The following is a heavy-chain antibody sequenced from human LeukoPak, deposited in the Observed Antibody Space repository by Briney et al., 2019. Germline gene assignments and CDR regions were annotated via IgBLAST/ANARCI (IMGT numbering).Heavy chain of an antibody. D-gene: IGHD2-2*01. CDR3: ASWIVVVPAAGGRAYYYYGMDV. Sequence: SVKVSCKASGGTFSSYAISWVRQAPGQGLEWMGGIIPIFGTANYAQKFQGRVTITADESTSTAYMELSSLRSEDTAVYYCASWIVVVPAAGGRAYYYYGMDVWGQGTTVTVSS. V-gene: IGHV1-69*13. CDR2: IIPIFGTA. CDR1: GGTFSSYA. J-gene: IGHJ6*02.